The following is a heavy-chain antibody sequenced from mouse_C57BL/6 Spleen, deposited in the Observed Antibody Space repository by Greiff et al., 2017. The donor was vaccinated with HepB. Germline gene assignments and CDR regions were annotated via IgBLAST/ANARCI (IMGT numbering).Heavy chain of an antibody. CDR1: GYTFTDYN. J-gene: IGHJ3*01. V-gene: IGHV1-18*01. CDR3: AKYSNYVPFAY. CDR2: INPNNGGT. Sequence: VQLQQSGPELVKPGASVKIPCKASGYTFTDYNMDWVKQSHGKSLEWIGDINPNNGGTIYNQKFKGKATLTVDKSSSTAYMELRSLTSEDTAVYYCAKYSNYVPFAYWGQGTLVTVSA. D-gene: IGHD2-5*01.